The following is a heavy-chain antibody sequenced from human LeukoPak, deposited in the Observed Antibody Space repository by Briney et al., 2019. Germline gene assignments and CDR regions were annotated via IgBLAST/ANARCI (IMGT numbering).Heavy chain of an antibody. CDR1: GGSISSGGYY. Sequence: SETLSLTCTVSGGSISSGGYYWSWIRQHPGKGLEWIGYIYCSGSTYYNPSLKSRVTISVDTSKNQFSLKLSSVTAADTAVYYCARSTSGSLPLDPWGQGTLVTVSS. V-gene: IGHV4-31*03. CDR3: ARSTSGSLPLDP. D-gene: IGHD3-3*01. CDR2: IYCSGST. J-gene: IGHJ5*02.